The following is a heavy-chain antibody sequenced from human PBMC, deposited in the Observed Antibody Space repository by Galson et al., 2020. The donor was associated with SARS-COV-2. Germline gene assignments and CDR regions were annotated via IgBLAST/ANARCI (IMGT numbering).Heavy chain of an antibody. V-gene: IGHV3-23*01. D-gene: IGHD4-17*01. J-gene: IGHJ4*02. CDR1: GFTFSRYA. CDR3: AKDRGDDYGDRLDF. Sequence: GGSLRLTCAASGFTFSRYALAWVRQAPGKGLEWVSGISGGGGSTYYVDSVKGRFTISRDTSQNTVQLQMSSLRAEDTAVYYCAKDRGDDYGDRLDFWGQGTLVTVSS. CDR2: ISGGGGST.